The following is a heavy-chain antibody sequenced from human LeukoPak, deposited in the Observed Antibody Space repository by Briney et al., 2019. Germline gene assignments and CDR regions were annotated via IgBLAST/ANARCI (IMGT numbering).Heavy chain of an antibody. V-gene: IGHV4-61*02. CDR3: ASREKQGAFDI. J-gene: IGHJ3*02. CDR2: IYTSGST. CDR1: GGSISSGSYY. Sequence: SETLSLTCTVSGGSISSGSYYWGWIRQPAGKGLEWIGRIYTSGSTNYNPSLKSRVTISVDTSKNQFSLKLSSVTAADTAVYYCASREKQGAFDIWGQGTMVTVSS.